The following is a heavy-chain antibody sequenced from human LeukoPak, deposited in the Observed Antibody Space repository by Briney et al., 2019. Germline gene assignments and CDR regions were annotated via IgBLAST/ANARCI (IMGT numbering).Heavy chain of an antibody. D-gene: IGHD1-14*01. V-gene: IGHV4-59*01. CDR3: ARGRTYLDYFDY. Sequence: PGGSLRLSCAASGFTFSSYEMNWVRQPPGKGLEWIGYIYSSGSTNYNPSLKSRVTISLDTSRTQSSLELTSATAADTAVYYCARGRTYLDYFDYWGQGTVVTVSS. CDR1: GFTFSSYE. CDR2: IYSSGST. J-gene: IGHJ4*02.